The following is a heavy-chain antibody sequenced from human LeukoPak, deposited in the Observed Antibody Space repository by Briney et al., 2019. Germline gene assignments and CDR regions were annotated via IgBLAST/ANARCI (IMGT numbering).Heavy chain of an antibody. J-gene: IGHJ4*02. CDR3: ARDLYNWNYGLHYFDY. CDR2: IYYSGST. Sequence: SETLSLTRTVSGGSISSGGYYWSWIRQHPGKGLEWIGYIYYSGSTYYNPSLKSRVTISVDTSKNQFSLKLSSVTAADTAVYYCARDLYNWNYGLHYFDYWGQGTLVTVSS. V-gene: IGHV4-31*03. CDR1: GGSISSGGYY. D-gene: IGHD1-7*01.